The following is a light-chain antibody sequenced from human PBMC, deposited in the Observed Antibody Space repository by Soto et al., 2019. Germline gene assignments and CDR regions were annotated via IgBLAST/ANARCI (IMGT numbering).Light chain of an antibody. CDR2: DAS. V-gene: IGKV3-11*01. Sequence: EIVLTQSPATLSLSPGERATLSCRASQSTSSYLAWYQQKPGQAPRLLIYDASNWATGIPARFSGSGSGTDFTLTISSLEPEDFAVYYCQQRSNWPLTFGGGTKVEIK. CDR1: QSTSSY. J-gene: IGKJ4*01. CDR3: QQRSNWPLT.